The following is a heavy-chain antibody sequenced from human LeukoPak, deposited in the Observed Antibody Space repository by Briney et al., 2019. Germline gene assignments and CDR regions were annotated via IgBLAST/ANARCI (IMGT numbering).Heavy chain of an antibody. V-gene: IGHV3-11*01. CDR1: GFSFSDYY. CDR2: ISNSGSII. J-gene: IGHJ4*02. D-gene: IGHD5-18*01. CDR3: ARAVSADTAMVYFDY. Sequence: PGGSLRLSCAASGFSFSDYYMFWIRQAPGKRLEWVSYISNSGSIIYYADSVKGRFTVSRDNAKDSLYLQMNSLRAEDTAVYYCARAVSADTAMVYFDYWGQGTLVTVSS.